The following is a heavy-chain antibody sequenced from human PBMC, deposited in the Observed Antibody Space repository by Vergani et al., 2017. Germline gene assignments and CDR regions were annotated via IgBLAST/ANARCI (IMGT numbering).Heavy chain of an antibody. V-gene: IGHV3-30-3*01. CDR2: ISYDGSNK. CDR3: ARDIPINDFWSGYFPYYFDY. Sequence: QVQLVESGGGLVKPGGSLRLSCAASGFTFSSYAMHWVRQAPGKGLEWVAVISYDGSNKYYADSVKGRFTISRDNSKNTLYLQMNSLRAEDTAVYYCARDIPINDFWSGYFPYYFDYWGQGTLVTVSS. D-gene: IGHD3-3*01. J-gene: IGHJ4*02. CDR1: GFTFSSYA.